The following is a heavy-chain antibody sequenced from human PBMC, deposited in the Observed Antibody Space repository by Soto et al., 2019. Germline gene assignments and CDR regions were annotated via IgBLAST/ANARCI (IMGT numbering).Heavy chain of an antibody. V-gene: IGHV3-43*01. D-gene: IGHD5-12*01. Sequence: PGADETLTWAPSAHSSDDHTMQEDPQAPGPGLELVSPIRWELVTTYYVDSVKGRFTISRDNSKSSLYLQMTSLRTEDTALYYCVKDGCGYSGYDDDLYSYYYGMDVWGQGTTVTVSS. J-gene: IGHJ6*02. CDR3: VKDGCGYSGYDDDLYSYYYGMDV. CDR1: AHSSDDHT. CDR2: IRWELVTT.